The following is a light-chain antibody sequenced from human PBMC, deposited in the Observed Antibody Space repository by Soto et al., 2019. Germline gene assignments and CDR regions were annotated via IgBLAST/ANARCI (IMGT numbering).Light chain of an antibody. CDR1: QSVSSSY. Sequence: EIVLTQSPGTLSLSPGERATLSCRASQSVSSSYFAWYQQKPGQAPRLLIYGALNRATGIPVRFSASGSGTDFTLTISRLEPEDFAMYSCQQYGSSPPYTFGQGTKLEIK. CDR3: QQYGSSPPYT. V-gene: IGKV3-20*01. J-gene: IGKJ2*01. CDR2: GAL.